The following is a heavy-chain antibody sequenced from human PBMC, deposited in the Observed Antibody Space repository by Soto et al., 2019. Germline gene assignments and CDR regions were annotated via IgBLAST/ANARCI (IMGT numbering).Heavy chain of an antibody. CDR3: ARATISSSPRRLYYFDY. J-gene: IGHJ4*02. D-gene: IGHD6-13*01. V-gene: IGHV1-18*01. CDR1: GYTFTSYG. Sequence: GASVKVSCKASGYTFTSYGISWVRQAPGQGLEWMGWISAYNGNTNYAQKLQGRVTMTTDTSTSTAYMELGSLRSDDTAVYYCARATISSSPRRLYYFDYWGQGTLVTVSS. CDR2: ISAYNGNT.